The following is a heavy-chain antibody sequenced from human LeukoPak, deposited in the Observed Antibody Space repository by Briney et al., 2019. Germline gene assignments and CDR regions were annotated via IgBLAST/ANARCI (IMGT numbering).Heavy chain of an antibody. Sequence: PGGSLRLSCAASGYTFSDFSVNWVRQAPGKGLEWVSSISVRRNYRYYADSVRGRFTISIDYARDSLFLQMNSLRAEDTAVYFCVRLRRNNDRSGYYYYYDYWGQGTLVTVSS. V-gene: IGHV3-21*01. J-gene: IGHJ4*02. CDR2: ISVRRNYR. CDR3: VRLRRNNDRSGYYYYYDY. CDR1: GYTFSDFS. D-gene: IGHD3-22*01.